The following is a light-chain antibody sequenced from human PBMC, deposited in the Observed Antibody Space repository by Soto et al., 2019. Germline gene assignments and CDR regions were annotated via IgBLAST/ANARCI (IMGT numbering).Light chain of an antibody. CDR3: QTWGTGARI. Sequence: QTVVTQSPSASASLGGSVKLTCSLSSVLSSYTIAWHQQQPEKGPRFLMKVNSDGSHIKGDEIPDRFSGSSSGTERYLTISSLQSEDEGDYYCQTWGTGARIFGGGTKLTVL. CDR2: VNSDGSH. J-gene: IGLJ2*01. CDR1: SVLSSYT. V-gene: IGLV4-69*01.